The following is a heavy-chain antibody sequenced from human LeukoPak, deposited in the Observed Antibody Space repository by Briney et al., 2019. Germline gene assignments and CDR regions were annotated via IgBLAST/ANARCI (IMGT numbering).Heavy chain of an antibody. CDR1: GYTFTSYG. Sequence: ASVTVSCTGSGYTFTSYGISWVRQAPGQGLEWMGWISIYNGNTNYAQKFQGRVTMTTDTSTSTAYMELRSLRSDDTAVYYCAIQSRSSSYDYWGQGTLVTVSS. CDR2: ISIYNGNT. V-gene: IGHV1-18*01. CDR3: AIQSRSSSYDY. J-gene: IGHJ4*02. D-gene: IGHD6-13*01.